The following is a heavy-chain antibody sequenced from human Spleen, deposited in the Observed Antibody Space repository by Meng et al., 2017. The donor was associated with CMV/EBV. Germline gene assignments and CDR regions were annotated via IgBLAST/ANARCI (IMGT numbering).Heavy chain of an antibody. D-gene: IGHD2-2*02. CDR3: ARDGCSLTSCYTNWFDP. CDR2: ISGYSGYT. V-gene: IGHV1-18*01. Sequence: ASVKVSCKASGYTFTSYGVSWVRQAPGQGLEWMGWISGYSGYTKYAQKFQGRVTLTTDTSTSTAYMGLTSLRSDDTAVYYCARDGCSLTSCYTNWFDPWGQGTLVTVSS. CDR1: GYTFTSYG. J-gene: IGHJ5*02.